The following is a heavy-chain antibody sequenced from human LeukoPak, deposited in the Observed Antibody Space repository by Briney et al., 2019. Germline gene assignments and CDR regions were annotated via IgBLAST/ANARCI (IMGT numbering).Heavy chain of an antibody. D-gene: IGHD6-19*01. CDR2: INPGGSNR. CDR3: ASSLSSGWGPVDDY. V-gene: IGHV3-48*03. J-gene: IGHJ4*02. Sequence: PGGSLRLSCAASGXTFSNYEMNWVRQAPGKGLEWVSYINPGGSNRFYAGSVRGRFTISRDDAKKSVYLQMNSLRAEDTAVYYCASSLSSGWGPVDDYWGQGIMVTVSS. CDR1: GXTFSNYE.